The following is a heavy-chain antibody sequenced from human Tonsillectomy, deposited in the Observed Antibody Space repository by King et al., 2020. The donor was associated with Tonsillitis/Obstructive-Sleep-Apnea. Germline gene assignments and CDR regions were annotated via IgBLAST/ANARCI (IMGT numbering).Heavy chain of an antibody. V-gene: IGHV4-31*03. J-gene: IGHJ4*02. Sequence: QLQESGPGLVKPSQTLSLTCTVSGGPISSGGYYWSWIRQHPGKGLEWIGYIYYSGSTYYNPSLESRVTISVDTSKNQFSLKLSSVTAADTAVYYCASDGSGEGRPFDYWGQRTLVTVSS. CDR2: IYYSGST. CDR1: GGPISSGGYY. CDR3: ASDGSGEGRPFDY. D-gene: IGHD1-26*01.